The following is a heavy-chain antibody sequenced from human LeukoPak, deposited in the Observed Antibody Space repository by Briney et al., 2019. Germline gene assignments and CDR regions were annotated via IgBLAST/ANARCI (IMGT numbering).Heavy chain of an antibody. CDR3: ARGSSLLDYGEPLKWFDP. D-gene: IGHD4-17*01. V-gene: IGHV1-3*04. CDR1: GYTFSNYA. CDR2: INSGNGNT. Sequence: GASVKVSCKASGYTFSNYAMHWVRQAPGQRLEWMGWINSGNGNTMYAQKFQGRVTITRDTSASTAYMELSSLRSEDTAVYYCARGSSLLDYGEPLKWFDPWGQGTLVTVSS. J-gene: IGHJ5*02.